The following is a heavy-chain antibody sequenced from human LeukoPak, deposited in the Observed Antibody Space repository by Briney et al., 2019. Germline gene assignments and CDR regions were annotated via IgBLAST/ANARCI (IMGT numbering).Heavy chain of an antibody. D-gene: IGHD1-26*01. J-gene: IGHJ4*02. V-gene: IGHV3-74*01. CDR3: ARGATYAYYQDY. CDR1: GLAFSSHA. CDR2: IKYDASST. Sequence: PGGSLRLSCEASGLAFSSHAMTWVRQAPGKGLVWVSRIKYDASSTSYADSVKGRFTISRDNAKNTLYLQMNSLRAEDTAVYYCARGATYAYYQDYWGQGTLVTVSS.